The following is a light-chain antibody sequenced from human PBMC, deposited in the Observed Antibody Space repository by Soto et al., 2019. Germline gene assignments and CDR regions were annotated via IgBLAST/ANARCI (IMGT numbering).Light chain of an antibody. Sequence: QSALTQPRSVSGAPGQTVIISCSGSSSNLGAPYDVNWFRQLPGTVPRLLIYGNNNRPSGVPDRFSGSKSGTSASLAITGLQAEDEADYYCQSYDSSLSGYVFGTGTKVTVL. V-gene: IGLV1-40*01. CDR2: GNN. J-gene: IGLJ1*01. CDR1: SSNLGAPYD. CDR3: QSYDSSLSGYV.